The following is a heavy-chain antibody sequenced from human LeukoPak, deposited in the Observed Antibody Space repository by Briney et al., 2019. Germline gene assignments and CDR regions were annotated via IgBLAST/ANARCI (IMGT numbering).Heavy chain of an antibody. CDR1: GFTFSSYW. J-gene: IGHJ4*02. CDR2: IKQDGSEK. D-gene: IGHD3-10*01. V-gene: IGHV3-7*01. CDR3: ARVYGLWFGEYEPYFDY. Sequence: GGSLRLSCAASGFTFSSYWMSWVRQAPGKGLEWVANIKQDGSEKYYVDSVKGRFTISRDNAKNSLFLLMNSLRAEDTAVYYCARVYGLWFGEYEPYFDYWGQGTLVTVSS.